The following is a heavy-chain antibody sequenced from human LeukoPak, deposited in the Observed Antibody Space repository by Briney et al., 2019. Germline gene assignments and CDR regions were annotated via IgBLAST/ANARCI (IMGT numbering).Heavy chain of an antibody. V-gene: IGHV3-30-3*01. CDR3: AREGHCSTTSCALDAIEI. CDR1: GFTFSSYA. Sequence: GGSLRLSCAASGFTFSSYAMHWVRQAPGKGLEWVAVISYDGSNKYYADSVKGRFTISRDNAKNSLSLQMNSLRAEDTAVYYCAREGHCSTTSCALDAIEIWGQGTLVVVSS. J-gene: IGHJ3*02. CDR2: ISYDGSNK. D-gene: IGHD2-2*01.